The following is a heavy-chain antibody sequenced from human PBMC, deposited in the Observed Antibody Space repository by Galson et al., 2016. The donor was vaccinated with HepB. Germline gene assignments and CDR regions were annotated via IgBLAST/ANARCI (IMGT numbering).Heavy chain of an antibody. CDR1: GDSVSSGDYY. CDR3: ARAVDYDFSEFDP. CDR2: ISYSGST. Sequence: LSLTCTVSGDSVSSGDYYWSWIRQHPGKGLEWIGYISYSGSTYYNSSLKSRLTISVDTSKNQFSLKLRSVTAADTAVYYCARAVDYDFSEFDPWGQGILVTVSS. V-gene: IGHV4-31*03. D-gene: IGHD3-3*01. J-gene: IGHJ5*02.